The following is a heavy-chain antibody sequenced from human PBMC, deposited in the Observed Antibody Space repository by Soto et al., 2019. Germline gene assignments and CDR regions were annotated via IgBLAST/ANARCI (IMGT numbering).Heavy chain of an antibody. CDR3: ARELERVFDY. J-gene: IGHJ4*02. Sequence: VQLVESGGGLVQPGGSLRLSCAASGFSFSSYCMHWVRHAPGKWLVWVSRINSDGSSTTYADSVKGRFTISRDNAKNTLYLQMNSLTPEDTAVYYCARELERVFDYWGQGTLVTVSS. CDR1: GFSFSSYC. V-gene: IGHV3-74*01. CDR2: INSDGSST. D-gene: IGHD1-1*01.